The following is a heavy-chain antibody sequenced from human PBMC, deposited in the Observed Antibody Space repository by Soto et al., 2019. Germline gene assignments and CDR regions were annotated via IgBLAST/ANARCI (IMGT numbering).Heavy chain of an antibody. J-gene: IGHJ6*01. CDR1: GGTFSSYA. CDR3: ARGRGSGWSRDYYGMDV. Sequence: SVKVSCKASGGTFSSYAISWVRQAPGQGLEWMGGIIPIFGTANYAQKFQGRVTITADESTSTAYMELSSLRSEDTAVYYCARGRGSGWSRDYYGMDVWGQGPTVTVSS. D-gene: IGHD6-19*01. V-gene: IGHV1-69*13. CDR2: IIPIFGTA.